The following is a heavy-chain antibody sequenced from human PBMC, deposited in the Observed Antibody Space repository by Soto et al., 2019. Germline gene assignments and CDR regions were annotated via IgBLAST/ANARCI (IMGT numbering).Heavy chain of an antibody. CDR3: AKDKIELGWGDAFDI. Sequence: PGGSLRLSCAGSGFTFSTYSMNWVRQAPGKGLEWVSGIYGNGGGTFYADSVKGRFTISRDNSKNTLYLQMNSLRAEDTAVYYCAKDKIELGWGDAFDIWGQGTMVTVSS. V-gene: IGHV3-23*01. CDR1: GFTFSTYS. J-gene: IGHJ3*02. CDR2: IYGNGGGT. D-gene: IGHD3-16*01.